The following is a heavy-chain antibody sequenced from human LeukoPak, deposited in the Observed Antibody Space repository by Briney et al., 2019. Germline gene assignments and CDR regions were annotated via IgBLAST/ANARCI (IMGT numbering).Heavy chain of an antibody. J-gene: IGHJ6*03. CDR2: IKQDGTEK. V-gene: IGHV3-7*01. CDR3: ARDKGTITPRGYYYYMDV. D-gene: IGHD5-24*01. CDR1: GFQFTNYW. Sequence: GGSPRLSCAASGFQFTNYWMSWVRQAPGKGVEWVAKIKQDGTEKYYVDSLRGRFTISRANAKNSLYLQMNNLTAEDTAVYYCARDKGTITPRGYYYYMDVWGRGTTVTVS.